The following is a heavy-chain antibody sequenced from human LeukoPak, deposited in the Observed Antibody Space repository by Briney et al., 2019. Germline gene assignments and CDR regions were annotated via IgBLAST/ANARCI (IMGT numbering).Heavy chain of an antibody. Sequence: PVGSLRLSCAASAFTLSDYIMSWVRQAPGKGLEWISYIYTSSSTMYYAHSVKGRFTISRDNAKNSLYLQMNSLRAEDTAVYYCARDKGLMVRGVKGVGDFDIWGQGTMVTVSS. CDR3: ARDKGLMVRGVKGVGDFDI. J-gene: IGHJ3*02. CDR1: AFTLSDYI. D-gene: IGHD3-10*01. CDR2: IYTSSSTM. V-gene: IGHV3-48*04.